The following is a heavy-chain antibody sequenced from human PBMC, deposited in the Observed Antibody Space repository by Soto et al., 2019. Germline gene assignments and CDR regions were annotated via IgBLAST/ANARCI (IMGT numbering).Heavy chain of an antibody. CDR2: ISYDGSNK. CDR3: AKSMSGTARPVPAASRLPGVYYYYYYGMDV. Sequence: GGSLRLSCAASGFTFSSYGMHWVRQAPGKGLEWVAVISYDGSNKYYADSVKGRFTISRDNSKNTLYLQMNSLRAEDTAVYYCAKSMSGTARPVPAASRLPGVYYYYYYGMDVWGQGTTVTVS. J-gene: IGHJ6*02. CDR1: GFTFSSYG. D-gene: IGHD2-2*01. V-gene: IGHV3-30*18.